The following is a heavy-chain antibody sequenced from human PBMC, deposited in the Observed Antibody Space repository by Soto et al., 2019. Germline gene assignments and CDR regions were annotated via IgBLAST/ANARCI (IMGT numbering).Heavy chain of an antibody. CDR3: ARGATIFGVVIYDYYYGMDV. J-gene: IGHJ6*02. D-gene: IGHD3-3*01. CDR1: GYTFTSYY. Sequence: ASVKVSCKASGYTFTSYYMHWVRQAPGQGLEWMGIINPSGGSTSYAQKFQGRVTMTRDTSTSTVYMELSSLRSEDTAVYYCARGATIFGVVIYDYYYGMDVWGQGTTVTVSS. CDR2: INPSGGST. V-gene: IGHV1-46*03.